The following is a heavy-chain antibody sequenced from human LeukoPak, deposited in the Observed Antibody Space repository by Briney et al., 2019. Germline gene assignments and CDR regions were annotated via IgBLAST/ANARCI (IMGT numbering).Heavy chain of an antibody. J-gene: IGHJ6*03. CDR1: GGSISSYY. CDR3: ARGAARRPFYYYYYMDV. Sequence: PSETLSLTCTVSGGSISSYYWSWIRQPPGKGLEWIGYIYYSGSTNYNPSLKSRVTISVDTSKNQFSLKLSSVTAADTAVYYCARGAARRPFYYYYYMDVWGKGTTVTVSS. V-gene: IGHV4-59*12. CDR2: IYYSGST. D-gene: IGHD6-6*01.